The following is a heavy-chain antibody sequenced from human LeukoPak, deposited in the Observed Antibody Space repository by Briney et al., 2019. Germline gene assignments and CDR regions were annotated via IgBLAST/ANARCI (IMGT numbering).Heavy chain of an antibody. CDR3: ARPSGTEMVTYWYFDL. CDR2: IYPGDSET. J-gene: IGHJ2*01. V-gene: IGHV5-51*01. CDR1: GYNFPTYW. D-gene: IGHD5-24*01. Sequence: GESLKISCKGSGYNFPTYWIGWVRQMPGKGLEWVGLIYPGDSETRYSPSFQGQVTISADKSISTAYLQWSSLKASDTAMYYCARPSGTEMVTYWYFDLWGRGTLVTVSS.